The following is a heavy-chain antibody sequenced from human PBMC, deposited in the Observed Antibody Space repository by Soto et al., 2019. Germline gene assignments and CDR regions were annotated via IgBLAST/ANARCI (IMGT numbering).Heavy chain of an antibody. Sequence: QMQLVQSGAEVKKPGASVKVTCKASGYTFTGYYMHWVRQAPGQGLEWMGWINPNSGGTNYAQKFQGWVTMTRDTSISTVYMELSRLRSDDTAVYYCAILGGERGYCSGGSCPFDYWGQGTLVTVSS. CDR3: AILGGERGYCSGGSCPFDY. V-gene: IGHV1-2*04. CDR2: INPNSGGT. CDR1: GYTFTGYY. J-gene: IGHJ4*02. D-gene: IGHD2-15*01.